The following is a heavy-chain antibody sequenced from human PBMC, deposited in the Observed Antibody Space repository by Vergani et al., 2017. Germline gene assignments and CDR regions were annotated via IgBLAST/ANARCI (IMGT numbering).Heavy chain of an antibody. J-gene: IGHJ2*01. D-gene: IGHD6-13*01. CDR3: ARDKGSSRSPRSYWYFDL. V-gene: IGHV3-9*01. CDR1: GFTFDDYA. Sequence: EVQLVESGGGLVQPGRSLRLSCAASGFTFDDYAMHWVRQAPGKGLEWVSGISWNSGSIGYADSVKGRFTISRDNAKNSLYLQMNSLRAEDTAVYYCARDKGSSRSPRSYWYFDLWGRGTLVTVSS. CDR2: ISWNSGSI.